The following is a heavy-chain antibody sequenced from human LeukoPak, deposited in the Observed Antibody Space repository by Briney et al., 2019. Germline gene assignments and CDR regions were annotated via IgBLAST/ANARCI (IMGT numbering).Heavy chain of an antibody. CDR3: AREESSSSGYYFDY. Sequence: GGSLRLSCAASGFTFSRYSMNWVRQAPGKGLEWVSSISSNSNIYYADSVKGRFTISRDNAKNSLYLQMNSLRAEDTAVYYCAREESSSSGYYFDYWGQGALVTVSS. D-gene: IGHD6-6*01. CDR2: ISSNSNI. J-gene: IGHJ4*02. CDR1: GFTFSRYS. V-gene: IGHV3-21*01.